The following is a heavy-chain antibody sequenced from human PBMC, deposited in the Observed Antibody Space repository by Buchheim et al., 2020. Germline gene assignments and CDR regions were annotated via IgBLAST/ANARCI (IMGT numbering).Heavy chain of an antibody. CDR2: IKQDGSEK. CDR3: ARDDCSGSTCYPDYYYGMDV. V-gene: IGHV3-7*04. Sequence: EVQLVESGGGLVQPGGSLRLSWEVSGLTFSSYWMSWVRQAPGKGLEWVANIKQDGSEKYYVDSVKGRFTISRDNAKNLLFLQMNSLRAEDTAVYYCARDDCSGSTCYPDYYYGMDVWGQGTT. J-gene: IGHJ6*02. CDR1: GLTFSSYW. D-gene: IGHD2-15*01.